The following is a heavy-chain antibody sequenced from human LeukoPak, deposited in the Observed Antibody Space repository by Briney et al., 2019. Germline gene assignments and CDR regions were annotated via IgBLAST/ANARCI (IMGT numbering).Heavy chain of an antibody. Sequence: GGSLRLSCAASGFTFSSYSMNWVRQAPGKGLEWVSSISSSSSYIYYADSVKGRFTISRDNAKNSLYLQMNSLRAEDTAVYYCAKLGAAAGKYGSAFDIWGQGTMVTGSS. CDR3: AKLGAAAGKYGSAFDI. CDR1: GFTFSSYS. V-gene: IGHV3-21*01. D-gene: IGHD6-13*01. J-gene: IGHJ3*02. CDR2: ISSSSSYI.